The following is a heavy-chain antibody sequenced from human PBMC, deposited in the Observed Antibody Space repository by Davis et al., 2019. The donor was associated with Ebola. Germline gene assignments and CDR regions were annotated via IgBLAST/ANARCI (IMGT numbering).Heavy chain of an antibody. CDR3: ATADDSSGYWGGYFDY. CDR2: ISSDGSST. D-gene: IGHD3-22*01. V-gene: IGHV3-74*01. CDR1: GFTFSSYW. Sequence: GESLKISCAASGFTFSSYWMHWVRQAPGKGLVWVSRISSDGSSTSYADSVKGRFTISRDNAKNTLYLQMNSLRAEDTAVYYCATADDSSGYWGGYFDYWGQGTLVTVSS. J-gene: IGHJ4*02.